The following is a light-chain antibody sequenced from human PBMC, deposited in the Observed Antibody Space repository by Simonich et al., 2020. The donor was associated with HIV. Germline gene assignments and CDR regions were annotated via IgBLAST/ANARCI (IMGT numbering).Light chain of an antibody. CDR3: LQDYNYPWT. CDR1: QGIRND. V-gene: IGKV1-6*01. CDR2: AAS. J-gene: IGKJ1*01. Sequence: AIQMTQSPSSLSASVGDRVTITCRASQGIRNDLGWYQQKPGKAPKLLIYAASGLQSGVPSRFSGSGSVTDFSLTISSLQPEDFATYYCLQDYNYPWTFGQGTKVEIK.